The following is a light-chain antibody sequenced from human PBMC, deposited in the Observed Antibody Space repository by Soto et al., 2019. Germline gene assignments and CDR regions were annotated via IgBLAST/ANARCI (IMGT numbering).Light chain of an antibody. V-gene: IGKV1-5*01. CDR3: QQYNIYWT. CDR1: QTISIW. CDR2: DAS. J-gene: IGKJ1*01. Sequence: DIHITQSPSTLAASVGDRVTITCRARQTISIWLAWYQQKPGKAPKLLIYDASILESGVPSRFSGSGSGTEFTLTISSLQPDDFATYYCQQYNIYWTFGQGTKVDI.